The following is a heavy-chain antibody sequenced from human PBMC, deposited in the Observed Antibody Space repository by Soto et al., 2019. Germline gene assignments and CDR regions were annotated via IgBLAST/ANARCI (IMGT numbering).Heavy chain of an antibody. CDR1: GYTFTGYY. CDR2: INPNSGGT. D-gene: IGHD2-2*01. V-gene: IGHV1-2*04. Sequence: GASVKVSCKASGYTFTGYYMHWVRQAPGQGLEWMGWINPNSGGTNYAQKFQGWVTMTRDTSISTAYMELSRLRSDDTAVYYCATTLGYCSSTSCYAAFDIWGQGTMVTVSS. CDR3: ATTLGYCSSTSCYAAFDI. J-gene: IGHJ3*02.